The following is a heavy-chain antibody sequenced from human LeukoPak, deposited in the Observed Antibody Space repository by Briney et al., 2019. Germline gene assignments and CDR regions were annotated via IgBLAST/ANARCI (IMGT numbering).Heavy chain of an antibody. V-gene: IGHV3-21*01. J-gene: IGHJ3*02. CDR2: ISSSSSYI. Sequence: GGSLRLSCAASGFTFNSYSMNWVRQAPGKGREWVSSISSSSSYIYYADSVKGRFTISRDNAKNSLYLQMNSLRAEDTAVYYCARGRELLRDAFDIWGQGTMVTVSS. CDR3: ARGRELLRDAFDI. CDR1: GFTFNSYS. D-gene: IGHD1-26*01.